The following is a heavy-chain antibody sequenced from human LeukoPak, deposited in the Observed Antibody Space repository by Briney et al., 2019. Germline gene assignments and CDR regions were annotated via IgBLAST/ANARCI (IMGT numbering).Heavy chain of an antibody. CDR2: INPNSGGT. J-gene: IGHJ5*02. CDR1: GYTFTGYY. CDR3: ARVGLELRSINHNWFDP. Sequence: ASVKVSCKASGYTFTGYYMHWVRQAPGQGLEWMGWINPNSGGTKYAQKFQGRVTMTRDTSMSTAYMELSRLRSDDTAVYYCARVGLELRSINHNWFDPWGQGTLVTVSS. D-gene: IGHD1-7*01. V-gene: IGHV1-2*02.